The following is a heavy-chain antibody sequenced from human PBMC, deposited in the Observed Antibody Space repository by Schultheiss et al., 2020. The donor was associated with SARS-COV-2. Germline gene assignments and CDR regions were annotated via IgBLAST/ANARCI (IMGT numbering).Heavy chain of an antibody. Sequence: SETLSLTCAVSGDSISSSNWWIWVRQPPGKGLDWIGEINHSGSTNYNPSLKSRVTISVDKSKNQFSLKLSSVTAADTAVYYCASAYSSSWYLKGMDVWGQGTTVTVSS. V-gene: IGHV4-4*02. CDR2: INHSGST. CDR3: ASAYSSSWYLKGMDV. CDR1: GDSISSSNW. J-gene: IGHJ6*02. D-gene: IGHD6-13*01.